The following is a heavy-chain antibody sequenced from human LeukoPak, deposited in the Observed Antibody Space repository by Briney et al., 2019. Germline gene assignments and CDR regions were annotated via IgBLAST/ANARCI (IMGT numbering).Heavy chain of an antibody. CDR2: IIPIFGTA. CDR3: ARRLFSRDYYYMDV. J-gene: IGHJ6*03. CDR1: GGTFSSYA. V-gene: IGHV1-69*05. Sequence: ASVKVSCKASGGTFSSYAISWVRQAPGQGLEWMGGIIPIFGTANYAQKFQGRVTITTDESTSTAYMELSSLRSEDTAVYYCARRLFSRDYYYMDVWGKGTTVTVSS. D-gene: IGHD5-12*01.